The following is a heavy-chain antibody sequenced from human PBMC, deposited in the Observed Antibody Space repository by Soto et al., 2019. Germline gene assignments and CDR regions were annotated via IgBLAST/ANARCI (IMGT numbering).Heavy chain of an antibody. CDR2: IIPIFGTA. Sequence: SVKVSCKASGGTFSSYAISWVRQAPGQGLEWMGGIIPIFGTANYAQKFQGRVTITADKSTSTAYMELGSLRSEDTAVYYCARGPSRGYCSGGSCHFDYWGQGTLVTVSS. D-gene: IGHD2-15*01. CDR1: GGTFSSYA. J-gene: IGHJ4*02. CDR3: ARGPSRGYCSGGSCHFDY. V-gene: IGHV1-69*06.